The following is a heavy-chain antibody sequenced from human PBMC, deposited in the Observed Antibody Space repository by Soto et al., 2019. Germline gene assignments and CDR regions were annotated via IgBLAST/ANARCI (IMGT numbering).Heavy chain of an antibody. V-gene: IGHV1-69*13. J-gene: IGHJ4*02. CDR2: VIPSSETT. D-gene: IGHD3-3*02. CDR3: ARRHGSSIHFLRFDD. Sequence: ASVKVSCKASGGTFDNYVLNWVRQAPGQGLEWVGGVIPSSETTNYAQKFQGRLTLIADANIVYMELSSLRSDDTAIYYCARRHGSSIHFLRFDDWGQGTLVTVSS. CDR1: GGTFDNYV.